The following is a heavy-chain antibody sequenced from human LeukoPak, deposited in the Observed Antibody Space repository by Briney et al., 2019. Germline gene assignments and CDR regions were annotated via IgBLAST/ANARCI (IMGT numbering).Heavy chain of an antibody. D-gene: IGHD3-22*01. V-gene: IGHV1-18*01. J-gene: IGHJ5*02. CDR1: GYTFTSYG. CDR3: ARVWGGYYDSSAYFLIDP. CDR2: ISAYNGYT. Sequence: ASVKVSCKASGYTFTSYGISWVRQAPGQGLEWMGWISAYNGYTNYAQKLQGRVTMTTDTSTSTAYMELRSLRSDDTAVYYCARVWGGYYDSSAYFLIDPWGQGTLVTVSS.